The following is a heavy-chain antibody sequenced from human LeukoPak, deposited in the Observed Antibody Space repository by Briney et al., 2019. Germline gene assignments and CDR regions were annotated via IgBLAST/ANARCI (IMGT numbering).Heavy chain of an antibody. V-gene: IGHV1-8*01. Sequence: AASVKVSCKASGYTFTSYDIDWVRQATGQGLGWRGWRNPNSGNTGYAQKFQGRVTMTRNTSISTAYMELSSLRSEDTAVYYCARDRSGLLDWWGQGTLVTVSS. D-gene: IGHD6-19*01. CDR2: RNPNSGNT. CDR1: GYTFTSYD. J-gene: IGHJ4*02. CDR3: ARDRSGLLDW.